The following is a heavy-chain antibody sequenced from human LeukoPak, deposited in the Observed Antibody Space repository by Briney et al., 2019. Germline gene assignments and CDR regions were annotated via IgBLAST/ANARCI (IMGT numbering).Heavy chain of an antibody. CDR1: GGSISSSSYY. CDR3: ARTYCGGDCRGYYYYYYMDV. CDR2: IYYSGST. D-gene: IGHD2-21*02. Sequence: SETLSLTCTVSGGSISSSSYYWGWIRQPPEKGLEWIGSIYYSGSTYYNPSLKSRVTISVDTSKNQFSLKLSSVTAADTAVYYCARTYCGGDCRGYYYYYYMDVWGKGTTVTISS. J-gene: IGHJ6*03. V-gene: IGHV4-39*01.